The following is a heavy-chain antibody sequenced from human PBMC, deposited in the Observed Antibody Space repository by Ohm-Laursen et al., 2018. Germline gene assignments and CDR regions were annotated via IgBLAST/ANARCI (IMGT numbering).Heavy chain of an antibody. V-gene: IGHV4-4*07. Sequence: GTLSLTCSVSGGSISSYYWSWIRQPAGKGLEWIGRIYTSGSTNYNPSLKSRVTMSVDTSKNQFSLKLSSVTAADTAVYYCARGQGDYVVSGNWFDPWGQGTLVTVSS. CDR1: GGSISSYY. CDR2: IYTSGST. D-gene: IGHD4-17*01. J-gene: IGHJ5*02. CDR3: ARGQGDYVVSGNWFDP.